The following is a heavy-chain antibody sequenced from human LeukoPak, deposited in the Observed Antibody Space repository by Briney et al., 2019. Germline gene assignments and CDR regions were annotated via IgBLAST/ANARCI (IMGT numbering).Heavy chain of an antibody. Sequence: ASVKLSCKASGYTLTDYYIHWVRHPHGQGLELMGCINPSSCGTNYAQKFQGSVTVTRVTSINTAYMELTRLTSDDTAVYYCASVYSGYDLAQLDYWGQGTLVTVSS. D-gene: IGHD5-12*01. CDR1: GYTLTDYY. J-gene: IGHJ4*02. CDR3: ASVYSGYDLAQLDY. V-gene: IGHV1-2*02. CDR2: INPSSCGT.